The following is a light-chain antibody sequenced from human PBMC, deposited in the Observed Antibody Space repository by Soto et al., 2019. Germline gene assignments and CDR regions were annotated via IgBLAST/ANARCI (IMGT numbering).Light chain of an antibody. CDR3: QQLNSYPLT. CDR2: AAS. Sequence: DIQLTQSPSFLSASVGDRVTITCRASQGISSYLAWYQQKPGKAPKLLIYAASTLQSGVPSRFSGSGSGTECTLTISSLQPEDFATYYCQQLNSYPLTFGGGTKVEMK. V-gene: IGKV1-9*01. J-gene: IGKJ4*01. CDR1: QGISSY.